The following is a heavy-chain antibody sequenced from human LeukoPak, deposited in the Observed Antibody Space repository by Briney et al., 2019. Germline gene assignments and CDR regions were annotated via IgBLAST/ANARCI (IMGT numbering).Heavy chain of an antibody. V-gene: IGHV4-59*01. Sequence: RSETLSLTCTVSGGPLSSYYWTWIRQPPGKGLEWIGYIYYSGTTNYNPSLKSRVTMSVDTSKNQFSLKLNSVTAADTAVYYCARSGTLTGYLYWGQGALVTVSS. CDR2: IYYSGTT. CDR3: ARSGTLTGYLY. CDR1: GGPLSSYY. J-gene: IGHJ4*02. D-gene: IGHD3-9*01.